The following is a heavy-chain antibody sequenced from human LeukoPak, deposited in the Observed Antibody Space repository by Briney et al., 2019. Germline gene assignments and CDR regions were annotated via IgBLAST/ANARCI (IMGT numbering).Heavy chain of an antibody. CDR3: ARATVGATSDFDY. Sequence: PGGSLRLSCAASAFTFSNYWMLWVRHAQGEGLVWVIRMNTGGSSTMYVDSVKGRFTISRDNAKNTLYLQMNSLRAEDTAVYYCARATVGATSDFDYWGQGTLVTVSS. D-gene: IGHD1-26*01. CDR2: MNTGGSST. J-gene: IGHJ4*02. V-gene: IGHV3-74*03. CDR1: AFTFSNYW.